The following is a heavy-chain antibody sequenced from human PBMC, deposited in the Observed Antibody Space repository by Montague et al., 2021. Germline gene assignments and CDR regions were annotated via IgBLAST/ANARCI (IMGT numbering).Heavy chain of an antibody. Sequence: SXTLSLTCTVSSGSIFHALWGWVRQPPGKGLEWLGSMFYGGATSNNPSLKSRVTMSIDTSTNQFSLRLSFVTAADTAVYYCAKQDYFVSGTSYKGFDPWGKGIMVTVSS. D-gene: IGHD3-10*01. CDR3: AKQDYFVSGTSYKGFDP. V-gene: IGHV4-59*08. J-gene: IGHJ5*02. CDR1: SGSIFHAL. CDR2: MFYGGAT.